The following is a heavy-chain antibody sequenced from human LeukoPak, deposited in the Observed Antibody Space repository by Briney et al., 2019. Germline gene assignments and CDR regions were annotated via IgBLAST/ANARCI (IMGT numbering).Heavy chain of an antibody. CDR3: AKETGDY. CDR2: VSYDGSIK. V-gene: IGHV3-30-3*01. CDR1: GFTFSRYP. D-gene: IGHD3-10*01. Sequence: GRSLRLSCAASGFTFSRYPMHWVRQAPGKGLEWVAVVSYDGSIKSYADSVKGRFTISRDNPRNTLYLQMNSLRGEDTAIYYCAKETGDYWGQGTLVTVSS. J-gene: IGHJ4*02.